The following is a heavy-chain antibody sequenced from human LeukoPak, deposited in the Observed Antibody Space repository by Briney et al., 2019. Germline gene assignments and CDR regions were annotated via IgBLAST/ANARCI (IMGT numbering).Heavy chain of an antibody. CDR2: IRSKTDGGTT. CDR3: TTDVVFYDSSGYFDY. D-gene: IGHD3-22*01. Sequence: PGGSLRLSCAASGFIFSNTWMSWVRQAPGKGLEWLGRIRSKTDGGTTEYAAPVKGRFTISRDDSKITLHLQMNSLKTEDTSVYYCTTDVVFYDSSGYFDYCGQGTLVTACS. J-gene: IGHJ4*02. V-gene: IGHV3-15*01. CDR1: GFIFSNTW.